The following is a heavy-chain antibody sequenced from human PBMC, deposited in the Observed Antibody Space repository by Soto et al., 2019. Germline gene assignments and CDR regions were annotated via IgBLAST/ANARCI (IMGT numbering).Heavy chain of an antibody. CDR1: GGSISSGGYY. D-gene: IGHD3-22*01. Sequence: QVQLQESGPGLVKPSQNLSLTCTVSGGSISSGGYYWSWIRQHPGKGLEWIGYIYYSGSTYYIPCLKSRVTISVDTSKNRFALKLSSVTAADTAVYYCARADSSGFLLDYWGQGTLVTVSS. J-gene: IGHJ4*02. CDR3: ARADSSGFLLDY. CDR2: IYYSGST. V-gene: IGHV4-31*03.